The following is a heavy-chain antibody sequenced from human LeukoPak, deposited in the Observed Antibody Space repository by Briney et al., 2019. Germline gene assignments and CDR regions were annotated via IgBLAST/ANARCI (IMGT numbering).Heavy chain of an antibody. CDR2: ISFDANDK. V-gene: IGHV3-30*03. Sequence: GGSLRLSCAASGFTFSNAWMTWVRQAPGKGLEWVAVISFDANDKYSSDSVKGRFTISRDNSKDTLYLQMNSLRAEDTAVYYCARGDGYGDFWGQGTLVTVSS. CDR3: ARGDGYGDF. J-gene: IGHJ4*02. D-gene: IGHD5-24*01. CDR1: GFTFSNAW.